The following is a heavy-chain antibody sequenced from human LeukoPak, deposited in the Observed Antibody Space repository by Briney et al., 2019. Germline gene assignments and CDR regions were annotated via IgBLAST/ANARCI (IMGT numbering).Heavy chain of an antibody. V-gene: IGHV3-21*01. CDR3: ARAHYYDSSGYYARAALYYYGMDV. CDR2: ISSSSSYI. D-gene: IGHD3-22*01. CDR1: GFTFSSYS. Sequence: PGGSLRLSCAASGFTFSSYSMNWVRQAPGKGLEWVSSISSSSSYIYYADSVKGRFTISRDNAKNSLYLQMNSLRAEDTAVYYCARAHYYDSSGYYARAALYYYGMDVWGQGTTVTVSS. J-gene: IGHJ6*02.